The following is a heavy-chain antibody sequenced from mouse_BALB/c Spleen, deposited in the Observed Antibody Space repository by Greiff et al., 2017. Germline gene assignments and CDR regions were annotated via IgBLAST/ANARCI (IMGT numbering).Heavy chain of an antibody. V-gene: IGHV5-17*02. CDR1: GFTFSSFG. Sequence: DVMLVESGGGLVQPGGSRKLSCAASGFTFSSFGMHWVRQAPEKGLEWVAYISSGSSTIYYADTVKGRFTISRDNPKNTLFLQMTSLRSEDTAMYYCARESDYGNYNAMDYWGQGTSVTVSS. J-gene: IGHJ4*01. CDR3: ARESDYGNYNAMDY. CDR2: ISSGSSTI. D-gene: IGHD2-1*01.